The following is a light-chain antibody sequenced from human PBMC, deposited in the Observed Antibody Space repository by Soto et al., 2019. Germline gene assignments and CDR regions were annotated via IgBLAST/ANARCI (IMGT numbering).Light chain of an antibody. J-gene: IGLJ2*01. CDR1: SSIIGTNT. CDR2: NTN. V-gene: IGLV1-44*01. Sequence: QSVLTQPPSASGTPGQRVTISCSGSSSIIGTNTVNWYQQFPGSATQLLLYNTNQRPSGVPGRFSGSKSGTSASLAISGLQSEDEDDYYCAAWDGSMDVVLFGGGTKLTVL. CDR3: AAWDGSMDVVL.